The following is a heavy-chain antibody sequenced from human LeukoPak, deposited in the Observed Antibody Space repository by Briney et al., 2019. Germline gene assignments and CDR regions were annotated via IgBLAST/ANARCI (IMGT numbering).Heavy chain of an antibody. Sequence: PGGSLRLSCAASGFTFSSYAVSWVRQAPGKGLEWVSAISGSGGSTYYADSVKGRFTISRDNSKNTLYRQMNSLRAEDTAVYYCAKDPYPQWLVLYWGQGTLVTVSS. CDR2: ISGSGGST. CDR3: AKDPYPQWLVLY. D-gene: IGHD6-19*01. CDR1: GFTFSSYA. V-gene: IGHV3-23*01. J-gene: IGHJ4*02.